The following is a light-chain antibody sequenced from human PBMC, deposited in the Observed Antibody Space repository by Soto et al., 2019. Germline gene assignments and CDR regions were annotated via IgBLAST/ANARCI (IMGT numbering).Light chain of an antibody. V-gene: IGKV3-20*01. CDR3: QQYGSSQWT. CDR2: GAS. CDR1: QSVSSSY. J-gene: IGKJ1*01. Sequence: EIVLTQSPATLSLYPGEGATLSCRASQSVSSSYLAWYQQKPGQAPRLLIYGASSRATGIPDRFSGSGSGTDFTLTISRLEPEDFAVYYCQQYGSSQWTFGQGTKVDI.